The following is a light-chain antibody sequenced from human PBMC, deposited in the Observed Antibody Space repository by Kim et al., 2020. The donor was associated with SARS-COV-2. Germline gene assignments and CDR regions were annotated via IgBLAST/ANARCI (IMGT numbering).Light chain of an antibody. CDR3: QSYDSSLSGSG. J-gene: IGLJ3*02. CDR1: SPNIGAGYD. Sequence: QSVLTQPPSVSGAPGQRVTISCTGSSPNIGAGYDVHWYQQLPGTAPKLLLYGNSNRPSGVPDRFSGSKSGTSASLAITGLQAEDEADYYCQSYDSSLSGSGFGGGTQLTVL. V-gene: IGLV1-40*01. CDR2: GNS.